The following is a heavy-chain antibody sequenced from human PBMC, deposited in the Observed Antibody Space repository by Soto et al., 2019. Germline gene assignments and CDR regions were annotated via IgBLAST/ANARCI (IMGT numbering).Heavy chain of an antibody. CDR2: IYSGGST. CDR1: GFTVSSNY. J-gene: IGHJ3*02. Sequence: GGSLRLSCAASGFTVSSNYMSWVRQAPGKGLEWVSAIYSGGSTYYADSVKGRFTISRDNSKNTLYLQMNSLRAEDTAVYYCARDLFGLDGSYDAFDIWGQGTMVTVSS. CDR3: ARDLFGLDGSYDAFDI. V-gene: IGHV3-66*01. D-gene: IGHD3-16*01.